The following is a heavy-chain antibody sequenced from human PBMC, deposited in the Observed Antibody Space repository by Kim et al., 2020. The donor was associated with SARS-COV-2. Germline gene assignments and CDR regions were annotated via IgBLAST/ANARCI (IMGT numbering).Heavy chain of an antibody. CDR1: GFTFSSYA. D-gene: IGHD1-26*01. CDR3: AKGMIVGNHFYYYGMDV. V-gene: IGHV3-23*01. J-gene: IGHJ6*01. Sequence: GGSLRLSCAASGFTFSSYAMSWVRQAPGKGLEWVSAISGSGGSTYYADSVKGRFTISRDNSKNTLYLQMNSLRAEDTAVYYCAKGMIVGNHFYYYGMDVWGAGTTCTVSP. CDR2: ISGSGGST.